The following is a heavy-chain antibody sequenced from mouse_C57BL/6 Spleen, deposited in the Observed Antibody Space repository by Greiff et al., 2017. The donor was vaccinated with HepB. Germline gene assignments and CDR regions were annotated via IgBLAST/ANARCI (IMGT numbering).Heavy chain of an antibody. CDR1: GFTFTDYY. Sequence: EVMLLESGAGLVQPGGSLSLSCAASGFTFTDYYMSWVRQPPGKALEWLGFIRNKANGYTTECSASVKGRFTIARDNSQSILYLQMNALRAEDIANYYGARSPMVTDYLDRWGEGTTLTVSS. J-gene: IGHJ2*01. D-gene: IGHD2-2*01. CDR2: IRNKANGYTT. CDR3: ARSPMVTDYLDR. V-gene: IGHV7-3*01.